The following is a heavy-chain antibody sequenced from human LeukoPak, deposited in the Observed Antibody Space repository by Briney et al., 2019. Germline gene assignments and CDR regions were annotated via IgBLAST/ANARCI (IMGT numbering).Heavy chain of an antibody. J-gene: IGHJ4*02. V-gene: IGHV3-11*05. CDR3: AREVNSMGDY. Sequence: GGSLRLSCAASGXTFSDYYVSWVRQAPGKGLEWISCISSSSTYTDYADSVKGRFTISRDNAKNSLYLQMNSLRAEDTAVYYCAREVNSMGDYWGQGTLVTVSS. CDR2: ISSSSTYT. CDR1: GXTFSDYY. D-gene: IGHD2/OR15-2a*01.